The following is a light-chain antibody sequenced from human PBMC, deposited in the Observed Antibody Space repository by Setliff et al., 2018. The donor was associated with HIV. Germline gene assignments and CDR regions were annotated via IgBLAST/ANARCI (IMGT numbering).Light chain of an antibody. CDR1: STDVGSYNL. CDR3: CSYAGSSTYYV. Sequence: QSVLTQPASVSGSPGQSITISCTGTSTDVGSYNLVSWYQQHPGKAPKLMIYEVTKRPLGVSHRFSGSKSGNTASLTISGLQAEDEADYYCCSYAGSSTYYVFGSGTKVTVL. V-gene: IGLV2-23*02. J-gene: IGLJ1*01. CDR2: EVT.